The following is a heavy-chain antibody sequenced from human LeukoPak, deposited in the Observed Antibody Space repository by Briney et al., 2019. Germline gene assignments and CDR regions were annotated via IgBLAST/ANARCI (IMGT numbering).Heavy chain of an antibody. CDR3: ARGTLYRGWSYYLDF. Sequence: SETLSLTCTVSGYSISNGYYWGWIRQPPGKGLEWIGSIYHSGSTYYNPSLKSRVTISVDMSKNHFSLRLRSVTAADTAMYYCARGTLYRGWSYYLDFWGQGSQVTVSS. V-gene: IGHV4-38-2*02. CDR1: GYSISNGYY. CDR2: IYHSGST. J-gene: IGHJ4*02. D-gene: IGHD6-19*01.